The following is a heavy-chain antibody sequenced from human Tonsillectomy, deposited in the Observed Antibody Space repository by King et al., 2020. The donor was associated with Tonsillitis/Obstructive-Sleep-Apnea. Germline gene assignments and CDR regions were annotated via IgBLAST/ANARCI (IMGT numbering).Heavy chain of an antibody. CDR1: GGSISSGAYY. V-gene: IGHV4-31*03. D-gene: IGHD2-2*01. CDR2: IYYRGST. Sequence: VQLQESGTGLVKPSKTLSLTCTVSGGSISSGAYYWSWIRQHPGKGLEWIGYIYYRGSTYYNPSLKSRVTISVDTSKNQFSLKLSSVTAADTAVYYCARGGDIVVVPAAISPNWFDPWGQGTLVTVSS. J-gene: IGHJ5*02. CDR3: ARGGDIVVVPAAISPNWFDP.